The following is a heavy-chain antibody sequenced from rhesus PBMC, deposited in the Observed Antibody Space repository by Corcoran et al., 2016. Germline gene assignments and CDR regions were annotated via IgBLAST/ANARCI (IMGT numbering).Heavy chain of an antibody. J-gene: IGHJ2*01. D-gene: IGHD1-44*01. Sequence: QLQLVQSGAEVKKPGSSVKVSCKASGYTFPDYYIHVVRLAPRQGSEWMGWINPYSGNTKYAQKFQGRVTVTRDTSTSTADMELSSLRSEDTAVYYCTRSAGRDWYFDLWGPDTPITISS. CDR3: TRSAGRDWYFDL. CDR2: INPYSGNT. CDR1: GYTFPDYY. V-gene: IGHV1S2*01.